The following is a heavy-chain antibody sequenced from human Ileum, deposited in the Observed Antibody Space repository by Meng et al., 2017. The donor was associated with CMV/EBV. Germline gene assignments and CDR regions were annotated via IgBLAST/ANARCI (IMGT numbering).Heavy chain of an antibody. CDR2: IYYSGST. J-gene: IGHJ6*02. D-gene: IGHD6-19*01. CDR3: ARDRGVGWNYYYGMDV. CDR1: GGSISSYY. Sequence: SETLSLTCTVSGGSISSYYWSWIRQPPGKGLEWIGYIYYSGSTNYNPPLKSRVTISVDTSKNQFSLKLSSVTAADTAVYYCARDRGVGWNYYYGMDVWGQGTTVTVSS. V-gene: IGHV4-59*01.